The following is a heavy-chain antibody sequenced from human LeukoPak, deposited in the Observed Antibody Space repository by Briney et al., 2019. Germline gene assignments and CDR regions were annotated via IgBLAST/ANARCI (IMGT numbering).Heavy chain of an antibody. Sequence: GGSLRLPCAASGFTFDDYAMHWVRQAPGKGLEWVSGISWNSGSIGHADSVKGRFTISRDNAKNSLYLQMNSLRAEDTALYYCAKGRYYYGSGSLANNWFDPWGQGTLVTVSS. CDR2: ISWNSGSI. CDR3: AKGRYYYGSGSLANNWFDP. J-gene: IGHJ5*02. CDR1: GFTFDDYA. V-gene: IGHV3-9*01. D-gene: IGHD3-10*01.